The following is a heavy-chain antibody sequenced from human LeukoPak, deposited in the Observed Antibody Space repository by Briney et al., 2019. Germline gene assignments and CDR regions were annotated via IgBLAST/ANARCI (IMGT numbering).Heavy chain of an antibody. CDR3: ARMTRFIAAAGTDDY. J-gene: IGHJ4*02. CDR1: GGSISSYY. CDR2: INHSGST. D-gene: IGHD6-13*01. Sequence: SETLSLTCTVSGGSISSYYWSWIRQPPGKGLEWIGEINHSGSTNYNPSLKSRVTISVDTSKNQFSLKLSSVTAADTAVYYCARMTRFIAAAGTDDYWGQGTLVTVSS. V-gene: IGHV4-34*01.